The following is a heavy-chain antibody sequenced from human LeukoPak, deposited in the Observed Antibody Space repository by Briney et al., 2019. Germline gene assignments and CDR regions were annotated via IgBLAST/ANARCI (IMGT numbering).Heavy chain of an antibody. CDR2: IYYSGAT. Sequence: SQTLSLTCPVSGRSLTSYYWSWIRPPPGKGLVWIGYIYYSGATNYNPSLKSRVTISVDTSKNQFSLRLSSVTAADTAVYYCARGLGRIGNWFDPWGQGTLVTVSS. V-gene: IGHV4-59*01. CDR3: ARGLGRIGNWFDP. J-gene: IGHJ5*02. CDR1: GRSLTSYY. D-gene: IGHD7-27*01.